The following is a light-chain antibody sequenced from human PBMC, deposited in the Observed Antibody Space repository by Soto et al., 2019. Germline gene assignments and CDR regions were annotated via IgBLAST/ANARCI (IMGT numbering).Light chain of an antibody. CDR2: DAS. CDR1: QSVSSW. J-gene: IGKJ1*01. V-gene: IGKV1-5*01. CDR3: QQYNNWPWT. Sequence: DIQMTQSPSTLSASIGDTVTIACRASQSVSSWLAWYQQKPGRAPRLLIYDASSLEDGVPSRFSGSGSGTEFTLTISSLQPDDFAVYYCQQYNNWPWTFGPGTKVEI.